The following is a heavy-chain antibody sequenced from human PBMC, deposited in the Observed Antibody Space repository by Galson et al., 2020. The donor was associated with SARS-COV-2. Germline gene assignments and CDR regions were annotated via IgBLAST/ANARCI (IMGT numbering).Heavy chain of an antibody. CDR3: ARAFEAYGMDV. V-gene: IGHV4-31*03. Sequence: SETLSLTCTVSGDSISSGGYYWSWIRQHPGKGLEWIGYIYYSGSTYYNPSLKSRVTISVDTSKNQFSLKLSSVTAADTAVYYCARAFEAYGMDVWGQGTTVTFSS. CDR1: GDSISSGGYY. J-gene: IGHJ6*02. CDR2: IYYSGST.